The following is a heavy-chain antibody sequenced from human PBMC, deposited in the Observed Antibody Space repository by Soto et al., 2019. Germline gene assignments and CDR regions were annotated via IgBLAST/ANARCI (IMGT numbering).Heavy chain of an antibody. CDR1: GGSITTYY. V-gene: IGHV4-59*01. CDR3: AREPGPECTSINCYTNF. CDR2: TYYTGST. Sequence: ETLSLTCTVSGGSITTYYWSWIRQPPGKGLEWIGYTYYTGSTNYSPSLKSRVTISVDTSKNQFSLKLTSVTAADTAVYYCAREPGPECTSINCYTNFWGQGTLVTVSS. D-gene: IGHD2-2*02. J-gene: IGHJ4*02.